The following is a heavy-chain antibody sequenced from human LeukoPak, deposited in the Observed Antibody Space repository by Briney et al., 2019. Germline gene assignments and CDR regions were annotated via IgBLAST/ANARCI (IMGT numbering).Heavy chain of an antibody. V-gene: IGHV4-34*01. Sequence: SETLSLTCAVYGGSFSGYYWSWIRQPPGKGLEWIGEINHSGSTNYNPSLKSRVTISEDRSKNQFFLKLTSVTAADTAVYYCARGELVAAYFDYWGQGTLVTVSS. CDR2: INHSGST. CDR1: GGSFSGYY. CDR3: ARGELVAAYFDY. J-gene: IGHJ4*02. D-gene: IGHD2-15*01.